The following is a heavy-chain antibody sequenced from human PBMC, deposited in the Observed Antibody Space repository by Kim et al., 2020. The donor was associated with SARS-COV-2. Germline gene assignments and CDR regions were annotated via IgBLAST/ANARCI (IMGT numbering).Heavy chain of an antibody. D-gene: IGHD3-22*01. Sequence: GGSLRLSFAASGFTFSSCAIRWVRQAPGKGLEWVSVISSGGSSTYYADSVKGRFTISRDNSKNTLYLQMNSLRAEDTAVYYCAREDYDSSGFLLHYWGKGTLVPVSS. CDR3: AREDYDSSGFLLHY. V-gene: IGHV3-23*03. J-gene: IGHJ4*02. CDR2: ISSGGSST. CDR1: GFTFSSCA.